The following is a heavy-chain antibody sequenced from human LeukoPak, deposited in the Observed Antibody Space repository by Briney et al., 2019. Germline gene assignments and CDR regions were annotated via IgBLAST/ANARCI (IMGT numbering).Heavy chain of an antibody. V-gene: IGHV4-39*01. D-gene: IGHD3/OR15-3a*01. J-gene: IGHJ4*02. CDR3: ARQTGSGLFTLP. CDR1: GISISSSNSY. CDR2: IYYTGNT. Sequence: PSETLSLTCTVSGISISSSNSYWGWIRQPPGKGLEWIGSIYYTGNTYYNASLKSRVTISIDTSKNQISLRLTSVTAADTAMYYCARQTGSGLFTLPGGQGTLVTVSS.